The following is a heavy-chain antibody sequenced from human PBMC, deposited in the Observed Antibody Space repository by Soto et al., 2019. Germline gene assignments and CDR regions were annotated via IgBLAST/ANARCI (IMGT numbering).Heavy chain of an antibody. D-gene: IGHD2-15*01. Sequence: GGSLRLSCAASGFTFSSYWMHWVRQAPGKGLVWVSRINSDGSSTSYADSVKGRFTISRDNAKNTLYLQMNSLRAEDTAVYYCERDRGCSGGSCSPYDAFDIGGQGTMVTVPS. CDR2: INSDGSST. J-gene: IGHJ3*02. CDR3: ERDRGCSGGSCSPYDAFDI. CDR1: GFTFSSYW. V-gene: IGHV3-74*01.